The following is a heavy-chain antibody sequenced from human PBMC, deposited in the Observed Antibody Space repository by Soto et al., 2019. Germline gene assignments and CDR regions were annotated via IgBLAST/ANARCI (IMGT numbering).Heavy chain of an antibody. J-gene: IGHJ6*02. Sequence: EVQLVESGGGLVQPGGSLKLSCAASGFTFSGSAMHWVRQASGKGLEWVGRIRSKANSYATAYAASVKGRFTISRDDSKKTAYLQMNSLKTEEAAVDYCTRGGMVRGVKAHYYYGMDVWGQGTTVTVSS. V-gene: IGHV3-73*01. D-gene: IGHD3-10*01. CDR2: IRSKANSYAT. CDR3: TRGGMVRGVKAHYYYGMDV. CDR1: GFTFSGSA.